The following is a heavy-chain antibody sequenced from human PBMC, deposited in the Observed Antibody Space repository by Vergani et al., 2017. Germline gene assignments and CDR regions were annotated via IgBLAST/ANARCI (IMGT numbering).Heavy chain of an antibody. CDR2: IWYDGSKE. D-gene: IGHD4-17*01. CDR1: GFTLSSHA. CDR3: ARPSAPGDYDALDI. Sequence: VQMVESGGGLVKPGGSLRLSCAGSGFTLSSHAMHWVRQAPGKGLEWVAFIWYDGSKEYYADSVKGRFTISRDNSKNTLYLQMNNLRAADTAVYYCARPSAPGDYDALDIWGQGTMVTVSS. J-gene: IGHJ3*02. V-gene: IGHV3-33*01.